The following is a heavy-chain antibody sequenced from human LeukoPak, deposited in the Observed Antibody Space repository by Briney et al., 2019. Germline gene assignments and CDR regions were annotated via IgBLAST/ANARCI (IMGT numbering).Heavy chain of an antibody. D-gene: IGHD6-13*01. Sequence: SETLSLTCAASGATFSAYYWSWIRQPPGKGLEWIGEVTHGGSTHYNPSLTSRVTISIDTSQNQFSLRLSSVTAADTAMYYCARHVWVVKGSSWYLGWFDPWGQGTLVTVSS. CDR1: GATFSAYY. V-gene: IGHV4-34*01. J-gene: IGHJ5*02. CDR2: VTHGGST. CDR3: ARHVWVVKGSSWYLGWFDP.